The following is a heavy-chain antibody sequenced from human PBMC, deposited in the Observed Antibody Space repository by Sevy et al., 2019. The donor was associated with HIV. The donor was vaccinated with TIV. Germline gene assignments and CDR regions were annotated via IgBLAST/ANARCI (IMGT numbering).Heavy chain of an antibody. D-gene: IGHD1-26*01. CDR1: GFTFSSYA. V-gene: IGHV3-30-3*01. J-gene: IGHJ3*02. CDR3: ARDWGSGSLSGAFDI. CDR2: ISYDGSNK. Sequence: GGSLRLSCAASGFTFSSYAMHWIRQAPGKGLEWVAVISYDGSNKYYADSVKGRFTISRDNSKNTLYLQMNSLRAEDTAAYYCARDWGSGSLSGAFDIWGQGTMVTVSS.